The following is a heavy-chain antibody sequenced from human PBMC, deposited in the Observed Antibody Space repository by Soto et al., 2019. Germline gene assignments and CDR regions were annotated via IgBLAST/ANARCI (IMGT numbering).Heavy chain of an antibody. CDR2: IYSGGST. CDR3: ARASLRFNYGDYGSAFDI. CDR1: GFTVSSNY. J-gene: IGHJ3*02. V-gene: IGHV3-66*01. Sequence: EVQLVESGGGLVQPGGSLRLSCAASGFTVSSNYMSWVRQAPGKGLEWVSVIYSGGSTYYADSVKGRFTISRDNSKNTLYLQMNSLRAEDTAVYYCARASLRFNYGDYGSAFDIWGQGTMVTVSS. D-gene: IGHD4-17*01.